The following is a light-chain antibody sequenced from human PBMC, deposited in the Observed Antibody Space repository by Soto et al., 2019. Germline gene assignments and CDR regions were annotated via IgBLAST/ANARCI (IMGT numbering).Light chain of an antibody. CDR2: DVS. CDR1: SSDVGGFNY. V-gene: IGLV2-14*03. Sequence: QSALTQPASVSGSPGQSITISCTGTSSDVGGFNYVSWYQQRPDKAPKFMIFDVSDRPSGVSNRFSGSKSGNTASLTISGLQSEDEGYYYCSSYTSSSTVVFGGGTKLTVL. J-gene: IGLJ3*02. CDR3: SSYTSSSTVV.